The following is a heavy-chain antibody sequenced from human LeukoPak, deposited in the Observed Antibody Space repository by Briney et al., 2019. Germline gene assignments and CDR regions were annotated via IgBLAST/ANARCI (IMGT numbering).Heavy chain of an antibody. V-gene: IGHV3-30*01. D-gene: IGHD3-22*01. CDR2: ISYDGSNK. J-gene: IGHJ3*02. CDR1: GFTFSSYA. Sequence: GGSLRLSCTASGFTFSSYAMHWVRQAPGKGLEWVAVISYDGSNKYYADSVKGRFTISRDNSKNTLYLQMNSLRAEDTAVYYCAGADSSGTGGAFDIWGQGTMVTVSS. CDR3: AGADSSGTGGAFDI.